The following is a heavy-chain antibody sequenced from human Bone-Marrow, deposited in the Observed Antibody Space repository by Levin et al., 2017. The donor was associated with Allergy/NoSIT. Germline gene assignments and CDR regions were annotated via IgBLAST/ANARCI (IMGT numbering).Heavy chain of an antibody. CDR2: IKTKTGGETR. J-gene: IGHJ4*02. CDR1: GFTFNNAW. V-gene: IGHV3-15*01. CDR3: TEGAGTGDY. Sequence: SCAASGFTFNNAWMSWVRQAPGKGLEWVALIKTKTGGETRDYTAPVKGRFTISRDDSKNTLYLQMNSLKTEDTAVYYCTEGAGTGDYWGQGTLVTVSS. D-gene: IGHD6-13*01.